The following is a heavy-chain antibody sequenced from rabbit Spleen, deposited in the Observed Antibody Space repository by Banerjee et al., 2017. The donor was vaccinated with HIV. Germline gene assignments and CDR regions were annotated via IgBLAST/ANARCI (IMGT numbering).Heavy chain of an antibody. V-gene: IGHV1S45*01. CDR3: ARDTGSSFSSYGMDL. CDR1: GFSFSSSYH. D-gene: IGHD8-1*01. CDR2: IAAGSSGSY. J-gene: IGHJ6*01. Sequence: QEQLVESGGGLVQPEGSLTLTCKASGFSFSSSYHMCWGRQPPGKGLEWIGCIAAGSSGSYYSGRLANGFSISSKTAQNTVYLQLNSLTVADTATYFCARDTGSSFSSYGMDLWGQGTLVTVS.